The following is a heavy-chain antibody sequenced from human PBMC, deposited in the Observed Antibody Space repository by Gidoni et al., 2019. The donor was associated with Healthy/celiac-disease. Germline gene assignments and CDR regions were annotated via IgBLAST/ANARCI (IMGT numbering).Heavy chain of an antibody. V-gene: IGHV3-9*01. CDR2: ISWNSGSI. CDR1: GFTFDDYD. D-gene: IGHD3-10*01. Sequence: VQLVESGGGLVQPGRSLRLSCAASGFTFDDYDMHWVRQAPGKGLEWVSGISWNSGSIGYADSVKGRFTISRDNAKNSLYLQMNSLRAEDTALYYCAKAWGVRGDYHAFDIWGQGTMVTVSS. J-gene: IGHJ3*02. CDR3: AKAWGVRGDYHAFDI.